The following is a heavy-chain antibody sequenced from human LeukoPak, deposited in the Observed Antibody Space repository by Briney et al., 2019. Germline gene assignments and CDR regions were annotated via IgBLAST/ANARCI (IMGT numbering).Heavy chain of an antibody. J-gene: IGHJ4*02. V-gene: IGHV3-33*01. Sequence: PGGSLRLSCAASGFTFSSYGMHWVRQAPGKGLEWVAVIWYDGSNKYYADSVKGRFTISRDNSKNTLYLQMNSLRAEDTAVYYCAREEYNWNGVFDYWGQGTLVTVSS. CDR1: GFTFSSYG. D-gene: IGHD1-1*01. CDR2: IWYDGSNK. CDR3: AREEYNWNGVFDY.